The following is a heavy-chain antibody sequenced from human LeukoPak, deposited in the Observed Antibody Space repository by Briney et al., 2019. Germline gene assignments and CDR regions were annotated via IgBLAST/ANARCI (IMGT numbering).Heavy chain of an antibody. CDR1: GFTVSDNY. D-gene: IGHD3-9*01. Sequence: GGSLRLSCAPSGFTVSDNYMTWVRQAPGRGLEWVSVIYRGGSTYYPDSVKGRFTISRDNAKNSLYLHMNSLRAEDTAVYYCARGLYFSYWGQGTLLTVSS. V-gene: IGHV3-53*01. CDR3: ARGLYFSY. J-gene: IGHJ4*02. CDR2: IYRGGST.